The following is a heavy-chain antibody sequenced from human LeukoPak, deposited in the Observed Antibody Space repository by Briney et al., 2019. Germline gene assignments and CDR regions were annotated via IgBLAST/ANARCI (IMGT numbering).Heavy chain of an antibody. J-gene: IGHJ6*02. Sequence: SETLSLTCAVSGGSFGDFYWSWIRQPPGKGLEWIGEINHSGYTNYYPSLKSRVTISVDTSKNQFSLRLSSVTAADTAVYYCARNDYFGINNGMDVWGQGTTVTVS. CDR3: ARNDYFGINNGMDV. CDR1: GGSFGDFY. CDR2: INHSGYT. V-gene: IGHV4-34*01. D-gene: IGHD2/OR15-2a*01.